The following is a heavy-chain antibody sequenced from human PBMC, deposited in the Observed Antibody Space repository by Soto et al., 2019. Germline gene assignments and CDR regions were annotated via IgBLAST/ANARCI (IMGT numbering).Heavy chain of an antibody. CDR2: LFNSGRT. J-gene: IGHJ5*02. CDR1: GGSITNFY. D-gene: IGHD6-19*01. V-gene: IGHV4-59*01. CDR3: ARSPGLGNWFDP. Sequence: QVHLQESGPGLVKPSETLSLTCNVSGGSITNFYCSWTRQPPGKGLEWLGWLFNSGRTNDNPALRRRVTVAVDTSKNHSSLHLTSVTAADTAVYFCARSPGLGNWFDPWGQGTLVTVSS.